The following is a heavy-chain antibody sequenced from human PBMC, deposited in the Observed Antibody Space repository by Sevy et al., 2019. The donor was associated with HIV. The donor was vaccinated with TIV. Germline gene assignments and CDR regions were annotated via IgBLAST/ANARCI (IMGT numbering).Heavy chain of an antibody. CDR3: AKDQGYGSSWWGDY. CDR2: ISGSGGST. V-gene: IGHV3-23*01. Sequence: GGSLRLSCAASGFTFSSYAMSWVRQAPGKGLEWVSAISGSGGSTYYADSVKGRFTISRDNSKNTLYLQMNSLRAEDTAVYYCAKDQGYGSSWWGDYWGQGTLVTVSS. CDR1: GFTFSSYA. D-gene: IGHD6-13*01. J-gene: IGHJ4*02.